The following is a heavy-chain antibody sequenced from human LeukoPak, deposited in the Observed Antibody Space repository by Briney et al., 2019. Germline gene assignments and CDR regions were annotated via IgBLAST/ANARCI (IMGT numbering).Heavy chain of an antibody. V-gene: IGHV3-48*01. D-gene: IGHD2-15*01. CDR1: GFTFSSYS. J-gene: IGHJ4*02. CDR2: ISSSSSTI. CDR3: AREEVALDY. Sequence: AGGSLGLSCAASGFTFSSYSMNWVRQAPGKGLEWVSYISSSSSTIYYADSVKGRFTISRDNAKNSLYLQMNSLRAEDTAVYYCAREEVALDYWGQGTLVTVSS.